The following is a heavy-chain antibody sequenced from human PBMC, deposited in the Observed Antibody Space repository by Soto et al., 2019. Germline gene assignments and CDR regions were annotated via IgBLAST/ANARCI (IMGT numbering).Heavy chain of an antibody. D-gene: IGHD5-18*01. CDR2: IYSAGST. V-gene: IGHV3-53*02. J-gene: IGHJ4*02. Sequence: EVQLVETGGGLIQPGGSLRLSCAVSGLTVSSNYMSWVRQAPGKGLEWVSIIYSAGSTYYADPVKGRFTISRDNSKNTVYLQMNSLRAEDTAVYYCARVFADTAKVFDFWGQGTLVTVSS. CDR1: GLTVSSNY. CDR3: ARVFADTAKVFDF.